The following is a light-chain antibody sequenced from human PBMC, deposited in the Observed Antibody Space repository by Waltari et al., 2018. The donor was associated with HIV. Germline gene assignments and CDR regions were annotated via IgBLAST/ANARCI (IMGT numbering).Light chain of an antibody. Sequence: PTCTLSSGHSSYAIAWHQQQPEKGPRYLMNLNSDGSHSKGDGIPDRFSGSSSGAERYLTISSLQSEDEADYYCQTWGTGSWVFGGGTKLTVL. CDR2: LNSDGSH. J-gene: IGLJ3*02. CDR1: SGHSSYA. V-gene: IGLV4-69*01. CDR3: QTWGTGSWV.